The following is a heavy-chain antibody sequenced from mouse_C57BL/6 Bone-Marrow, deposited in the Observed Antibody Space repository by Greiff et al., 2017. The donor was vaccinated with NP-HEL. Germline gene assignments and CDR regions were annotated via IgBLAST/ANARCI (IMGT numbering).Heavy chain of an antibody. D-gene: IGHD2-5*01. Sequence: DVQLQESGAELVRPGASVKLSCTASGFNIKDDYMHWVKQRPEQGLEWIGWIDPENGDTEYASKFQGKATITADTSSNTAYLQLSSLTSEDTAVYYCTKGDYSNYEWYFDVWGTGTTVTVSS. V-gene: IGHV14-4*01. CDR1: GFNIKDDY. CDR2: IDPENGDT. CDR3: TKGDYSNYEWYFDV. J-gene: IGHJ1*03.